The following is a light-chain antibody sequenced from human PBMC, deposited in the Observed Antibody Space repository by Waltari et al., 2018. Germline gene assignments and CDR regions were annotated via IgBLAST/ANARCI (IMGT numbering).Light chain of an antibody. V-gene: IGKV3-20*01. CDR2: GAS. J-gene: IGKJ4*01. CDR1: QSVSSSY. Sequence: EIVLTQSPGTLSLSPGERATLSCRASQSVSSSYLAWYQQKPGQTPRLLIFGASRRAPGIPDRFSGSGSGTDFTLTVSRLEPEDFAVYYCQQYGGSPPLTFGGGTKVEIK. CDR3: QQYGGSPPLT.